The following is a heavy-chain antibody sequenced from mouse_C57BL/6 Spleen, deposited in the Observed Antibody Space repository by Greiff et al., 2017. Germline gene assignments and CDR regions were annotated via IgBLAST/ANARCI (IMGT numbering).Heavy chain of an antibody. D-gene: IGHD1-1*01. CDR1: GYSLTDYY. J-gene: IGHJ2*01. V-gene: IGHV1-26*01. Sequence: EVQLQQSGPELVKPGASVKISGKALGYSLTDYYMNWVMQSHGKSLEWIGDINPNNGGTSYNHKFKGKATLTVDKSSSTAYMEFRSLTSEDSAVYYCARGLRSSFDYWGQGTTLTVSS. CDR3: ARGLRSSFDY. CDR2: INPNNGGT.